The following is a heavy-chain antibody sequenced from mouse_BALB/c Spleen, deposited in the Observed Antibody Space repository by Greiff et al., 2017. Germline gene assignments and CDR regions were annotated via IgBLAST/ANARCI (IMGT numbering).Heavy chain of an antibody. Sequence: EVKLMKSGAELVKPGASVKLSCTASGFNIKDTYMHWVKQRPEQGLEWIGRIDPANGNTKYDPKFQGKATITADTSSNTAYLQLSSLTSEDTAVYYCARSKGYDWFAYWGQGTLVTVSA. CDR3: ARSKGYDWFAY. CDR2: IDPANGNT. J-gene: IGHJ3*01. CDR1: GFNIKDTY. V-gene: IGHV14-3*02. D-gene: IGHD2-2*01.